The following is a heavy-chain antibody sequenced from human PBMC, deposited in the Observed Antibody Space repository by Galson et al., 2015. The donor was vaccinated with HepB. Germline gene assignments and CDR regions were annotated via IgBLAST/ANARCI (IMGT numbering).Heavy chain of an antibody. Sequence: SETLSLTCAVSGDSISDYYWNWIRQSPGKGLEWIGYVYNSGTTKYNPSLMSRVIISVDMSKNQFSLTLASVTTADAAVYYCARSIDSDNFVENYWGQGILVSVSS. CDR2: VYNSGTT. CDR1: GDSISDYY. CDR3: ARSIDSDNFVENY. D-gene: IGHD1-1*01. J-gene: IGHJ4*02. V-gene: IGHV4-59*01.